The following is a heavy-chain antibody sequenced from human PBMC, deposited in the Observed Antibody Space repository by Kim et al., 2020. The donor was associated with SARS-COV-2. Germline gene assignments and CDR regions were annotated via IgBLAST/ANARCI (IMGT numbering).Heavy chain of an antibody. CDR3: ARDLYYDYVWGSYRYYYYYYGMDV. V-gene: IGHV4-38-2*02. CDR1: GYSISSGYY. CDR2: IYHSGST. Sequence: SETLSLTCTVSGYSISSGYYWGWIRQPPGKGLEWIGSIYHSGSTYYNPSLKSRVTISVDTSKNQFSLKLSSVTAADTAVYYCARDLYYDYVWGSYRYYYYYYGMDVWGQGTTVTVSS. J-gene: IGHJ6*02. D-gene: IGHD3-16*02.